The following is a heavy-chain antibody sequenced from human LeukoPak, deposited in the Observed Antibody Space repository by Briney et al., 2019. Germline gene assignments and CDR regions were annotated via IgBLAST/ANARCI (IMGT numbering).Heavy chain of an antibody. CDR3: ARASYPGNWFDP. J-gene: IGHJ5*02. V-gene: IGHV4-34*01. CDR2: INHNGST. Sequence: SETLSLTCPVSGGSISSYYWSWIRQPPGKGLEWIGAINHNGSTNYNPSFKSRVTISVDTSKNQFSLKLSSVTAADTAVYYCARASYPGNWFDPWGQGTLVTVSS. D-gene: IGHD2-2*01. CDR1: GGSISSYY.